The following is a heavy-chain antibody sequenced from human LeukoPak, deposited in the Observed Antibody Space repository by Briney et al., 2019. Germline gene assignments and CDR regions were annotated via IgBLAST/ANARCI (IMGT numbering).Heavy chain of an antibody. CDR3: ARVLAVTSSSDYFES. CDR1: GLTVSKNY. Sequence: GGSLRLSCAASGLTVSKNYMTWVRQAPGKGLEWLSVLYSDGSTFYLDSVKGRFTISRDDSINTLYLQMNSLRVEDTAVYYCARVLAVTSSSDYFESWGQGTLVTVSS. V-gene: IGHV3-53*01. D-gene: IGHD4-17*01. CDR2: LYSDGST. J-gene: IGHJ4*02.